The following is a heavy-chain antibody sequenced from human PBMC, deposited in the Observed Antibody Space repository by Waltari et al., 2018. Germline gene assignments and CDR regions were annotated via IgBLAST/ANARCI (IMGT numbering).Heavy chain of an antibody. CDR1: GGSISSYY. CDR3: ARVPPGLWFGEGEYYYYMDV. Sequence: QVQLQESGPGLVKPSETLSLTCTVSGGSISSYYWRWIRQPPGKGLEWIGYIYYSGSTNYNPSLKSRVTISVDTSKNQFSLKLSSVTAADTAVYYCARVPPGLWFGEGEYYYYMDVWGKGTTVTVSS. V-gene: IGHV4-59*01. D-gene: IGHD3-10*01. CDR2: IYYSGST. J-gene: IGHJ6*03.